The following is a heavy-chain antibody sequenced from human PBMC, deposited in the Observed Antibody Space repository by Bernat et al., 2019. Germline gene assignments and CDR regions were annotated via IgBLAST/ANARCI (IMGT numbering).Heavy chain of an antibody. CDR3: ARELRLGKLSLEDC. CDR2: INHSGST. CDR1: GGSFSGYY. V-gene: IGHV4-34*01. J-gene: IGHJ4*02. D-gene: IGHD3-16*02. Sequence: QVQLQQWGAGLLKPSETLSLTCAVYGGSFSGYYWSWIRQPPGKGLEWIGEINHSGSTNYNPSLKSRVTISVDTSKNQFSLKLSSVTAADTAVYYCARELRLGKLSLEDCWGQGTLVTVSS.